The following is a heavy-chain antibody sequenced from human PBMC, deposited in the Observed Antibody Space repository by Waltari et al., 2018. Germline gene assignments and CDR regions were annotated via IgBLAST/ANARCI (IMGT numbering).Heavy chain of an antibody. V-gene: IGHV4-38-2*02. Sequence: QVQLRESGPGLVRSSEPLSLTCTFCGHSVHNYFYWAWIRQSPGGGLEWIASIYHTGSSHYNSSLKSRVSISTDMSTKQFFLTLTHLTAADTAVYYCAEEGNTTAGLFDSWGQGTLVTVSS. CDR2: IYHTGSS. D-gene: IGHD6-25*01. CDR3: AEEGNTTAGLFDS. CDR1: GHSVHNYFY. J-gene: IGHJ4*02.